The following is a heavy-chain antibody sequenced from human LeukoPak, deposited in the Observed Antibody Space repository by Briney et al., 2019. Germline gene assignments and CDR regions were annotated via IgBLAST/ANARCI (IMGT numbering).Heavy chain of an antibody. CDR3: ARVKYDSRDFYFDY. Sequence: GGSLRLSCAASGFTFSSYWMSWVRQAPGKGLEWVANIKQDGSEKYYVDSVKGRFTISRDNAKNSLYLQMNSLRAEDTAVYYCARVKYDSRDFYFDYWGQGTLVTVSS. CDR2: IKQDGSEK. CDR1: GFTFSSYW. J-gene: IGHJ4*02. V-gene: IGHV3-7*01. D-gene: IGHD3-22*01.